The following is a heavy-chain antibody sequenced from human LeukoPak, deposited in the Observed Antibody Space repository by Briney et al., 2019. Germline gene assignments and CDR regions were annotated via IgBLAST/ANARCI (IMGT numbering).Heavy chain of an antibody. J-gene: IGHJ4*02. CDR2: IFDSGGT. Sequence: SETLSLTRTVSVGSLSNYWWSWIRQPPGKGLEWIWYIFDSGGTNYNPSRKRRVTISVDTSKKQFSLKLISVTAADTDVYYCARGYSSSWIYFYYWGQGTLVTF. V-gene: IGHV4-59*01. CDR1: VGSLSNYW. CDR3: ARGYSSSWIYFYY. D-gene: IGHD6-13*01.